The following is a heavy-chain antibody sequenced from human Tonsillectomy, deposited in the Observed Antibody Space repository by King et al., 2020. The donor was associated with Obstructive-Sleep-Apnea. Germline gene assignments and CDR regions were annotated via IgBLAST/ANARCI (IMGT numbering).Heavy chain of an antibody. CDR2: IRRKVYGGTT. J-gene: IGHJ4*02. D-gene: IGHD3-22*01. CDR1: GFTFGDYA. CDR3: TRDLGYYDTSGYLGFY. Sequence: VQLVESGGGLVQPGRSPRLSCTASGFTFGDYAMSWFRQAPGKGLEWVGFIRRKVYGGTTEYAESVKGRFTISRDDSKSIAYLQMTSLKTEDTAVYYCTRDLGYYDTSGYLGFYWGQGTLVTVSS. V-gene: IGHV3-49*03.